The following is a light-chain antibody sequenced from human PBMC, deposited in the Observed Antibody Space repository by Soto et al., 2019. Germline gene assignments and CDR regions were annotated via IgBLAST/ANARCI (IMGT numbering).Light chain of an antibody. CDR2: SAS. Sequence: IPLTQSPSSLSASVGDRVTVTCRASQDINKFLAWFQQKPGKAPNLLILSASTLQSAVPSRFSGGGSGTDFTLTIDSLQPEDFATYYCQQLKTYPYTFGQGTKLEIK. J-gene: IGKJ2*01. CDR3: QQLKTYPYT. V-gene: IGKV1-9*01. CDR1: QDINKF.